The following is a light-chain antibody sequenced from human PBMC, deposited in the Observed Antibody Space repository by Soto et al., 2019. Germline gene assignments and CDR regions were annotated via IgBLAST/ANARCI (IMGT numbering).Light chain of an antibody. J-gene: IGKJ1*01. CDR1: QRITTY. V-gene: IGKV1-39*01. CDR2: AAS. Sequence: IQMTQSPSSLSAPVGDRVTITCRASQRITTYLNWYQQKPGKAPKLLIYAASNLQSGVPSRFSGYGSGTDFILTISSLQPEDFATYYCQQSYTNPKTFGQGTKVDIK. CDR3: QQSYTNPKT.